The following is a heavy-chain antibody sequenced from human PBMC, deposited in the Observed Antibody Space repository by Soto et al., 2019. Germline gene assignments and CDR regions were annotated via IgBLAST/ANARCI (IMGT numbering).Heavy chain of an antibody. CDR3: AGTTSHYWYYMDV. CDR1: GNSVSSNGAT. J-gene: IGHJ6*03. Sequence: PSQPLSLTCVISGNSVSSNGATWNGIRQSPSRGLEWLGRTYYRTRWYYDYAVSVRSRITVNPDTSKNQFSLQLTSVTPEDTAVYYCAGTTSHYWYYMDVWGKGTTVTVSS. D-gene: IGHD1-7*01. CDR2: TYYRTRWYY. V-gene: IGHV6-1*01.